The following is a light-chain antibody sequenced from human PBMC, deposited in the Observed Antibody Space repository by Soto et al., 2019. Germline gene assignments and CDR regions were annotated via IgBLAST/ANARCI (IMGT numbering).Light chain of an antibody. CDR3: LLFYSDYMV. CDR2: DTD. Sequence: QAVVTQEPSLTVSPGGTVTLTCGSNTGTVTGGHYAYWVQQKPGHAPRTLIYDTDNKHSWTPVRFSGSLLGGKVALTLSGAQSEDEAEYYCLLFYSDYMVFGGGTKLTVL. CDR1: TGTVTGGHY. V-gene: IGLV7-46*01. J-gene: IGLJ3*02.